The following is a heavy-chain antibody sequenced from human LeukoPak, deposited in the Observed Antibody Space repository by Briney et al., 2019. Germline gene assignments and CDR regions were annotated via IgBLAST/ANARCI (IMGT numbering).Heavy chain of an antibody. J-gene: IGHJ4*02. CDR2: ISNSGSTI. CDR3: ASRLYSSGSFDY. V-gene: IGHV3-11*04. CDR1: GFTFSDYY. Sequence: GGSLRLSCAASGFTFSDYYMSWIRQAPGKGLDWVSYISNSGSTIYYADSVKGRFTISRDNAKNSLYLQMNSLRAEDTAVYYCASRLYSSGSFDYWGQGTLVTVSS. D-gene: IGHD6-19*01.